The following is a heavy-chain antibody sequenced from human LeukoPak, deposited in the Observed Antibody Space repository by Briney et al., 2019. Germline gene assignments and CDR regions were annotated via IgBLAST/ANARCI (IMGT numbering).Heavy chain of an antibody. CDR1: GGSISSYY. Sequence: PSETLSLTCTASGGSISSYYLSWIRQPPGKGLEWVGYIYYSGSTNYNPSLKGRVTISVDTSKNQCSLKLSSVAAADTAVYYCARAVADAFDIWGQGTMVTVSS. CDR2: IYYSGST. V-gene: IGHV4-59*08. J-gene: IGHJ3*02. CDR3: ARAVADAFDI. D-gene: IGHD6-19*01.